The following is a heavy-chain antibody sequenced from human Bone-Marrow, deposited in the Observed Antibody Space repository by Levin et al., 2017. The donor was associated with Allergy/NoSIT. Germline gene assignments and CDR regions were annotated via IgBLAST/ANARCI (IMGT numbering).Heavy chain of an antibody. D-gene: IGHD3-3*01. J-gene: IGHJ6*03. Sequence: SSETLSLTCAVYGGSFSGYYWSWIRQPPGKGLEWIGEINHSGSTNYNPSLKSRVTISVDTSKNQFSLKLSSVTAADTAVYYCARLRCYDRRVGRDAYYYYYMDVWGKGTTVTVSS. CDR2: INHSGST. CDR3: ARLRCYDRRVGRDAYYYYYMDV. CDR1: GGSFSGYY. V-gene: IGHV4-34*01.